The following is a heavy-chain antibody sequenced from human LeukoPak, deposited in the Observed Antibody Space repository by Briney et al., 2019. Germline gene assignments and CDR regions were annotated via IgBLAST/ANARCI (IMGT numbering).Heavy chain of an antibody. CDR2: ISYDGSNK. D-gene: IGHD3-22*01. CDR1: GFTFSSYA. CDR3: ARGRRGVTMIVVVIADFDY. V-gene: IGHV3-30*01. J-gene: IGHJ4*02. Sequence: PGRSLRLSCAASGFTFSSYAMHWVRQAPGKGLEWVAVISYDGSNKYYADSVKGRFTISRDNSKNTLYLQMNSLRAEDMAVYYCARGRRGVTMIVVVIADFDYWGQGTLVTVSS.